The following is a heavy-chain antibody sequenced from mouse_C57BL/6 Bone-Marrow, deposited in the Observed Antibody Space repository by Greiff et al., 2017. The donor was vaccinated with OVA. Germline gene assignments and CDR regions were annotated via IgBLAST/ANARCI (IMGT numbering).Heavy chain of an antibody. V-gene: IGHV1-78*01. Sequence: VKLQESDAELVKPGASVKLSCKASGYTFTDYTIHWMKQRPEQGLEWIGYIYPRGGSTKYTEKFKGKATLTADKSSSPAYMQLNSLTSEDAAVYLCEREGGAAQGFYAMEYWGQGTSVTVSS. CDR1: GYTFTDYT. J-gene: IGHJ4*01. CDR3: EREGGAAQGFYAMEY. D-gene: IGHD3-2*02. CDR2: IYPRGGST.